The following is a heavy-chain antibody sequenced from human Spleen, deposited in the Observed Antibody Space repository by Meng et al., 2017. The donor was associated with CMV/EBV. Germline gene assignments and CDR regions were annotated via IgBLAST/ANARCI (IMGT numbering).Heavy chain of an antibody. D-gene: IGHD6-19*01. Sequence: QGPLVQSGAEVKKPGASVKVSCKVSGYTLTELSMHWVRQAPGKGLEWMGGFDPEDGETIYAQKFQGRVTMTEDTSTDTAYMELSSLRSEDTAVYYCATVWSSSGWYNWFDPWGQGTLVTVSS. CDR2: FDPEDGET. CDR1: GYTLTELS. V-gene: IGHV1-24*01. J-gene: IGHJ5*02. CDR3: ATVWSSSGWYNWFDP.